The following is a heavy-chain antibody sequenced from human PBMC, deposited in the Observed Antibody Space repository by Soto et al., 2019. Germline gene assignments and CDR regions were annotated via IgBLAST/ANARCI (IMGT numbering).Heavy chain of an antibody. V-gene: IGHV4-59*08. J-gene: IGHJ6*02. D-gene: IGHD3-10*01. Sequence: QVQLQESGPGLVKPSETLSLTCTISGGPMSNYYCGWFRQPPGQGLEWVGYMGYNGFTRYNPSLRGRVTISVDASKSQFSLNLSSVTAADTALYYCARQGFGELHGLVDVWGQGTTVTVSS. CDR3: ARQGFGELHGLVDV. CDR1: GGPMSNYY. CDR2: MGYNGFT.